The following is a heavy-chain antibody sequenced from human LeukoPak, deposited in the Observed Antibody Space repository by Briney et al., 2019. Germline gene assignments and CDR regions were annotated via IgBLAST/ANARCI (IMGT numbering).Heavy chain of an antibody. V-gene: IGHV4-59*12. CDR2: IYYSGST. Sequence: SETLSLTCTVSGGSISSYYWSWIRQLPGKGLEWIGYIYYSGSTNYNPSLKSRVTISVDTSKNQFSLKLTSVTAADTAVYYCARDGSGYYDTSGYRNWGQGTLVTVSS. D-gene: IGHD3-22*01. J-gene: IGHJ4*02. CDR3: ARDGSGYYDTSGYRN. CDR1: GGSISSYY.